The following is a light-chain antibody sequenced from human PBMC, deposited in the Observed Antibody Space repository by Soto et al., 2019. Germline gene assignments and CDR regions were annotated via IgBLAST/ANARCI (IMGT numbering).Light chain of an antibody. Sequence: EKVMTQSPATLSVSPGERATLSCRASQNFKPRLAWYQQKPGQAPRLLIYDAFTRATGIPARFSGSASGTEFTLTISSLQSEDFAVYYCQQYDEWPLTFGGGTKVEIK. J-gene: IGKJ4*01. CDR1: QNFKPR. CDR2: DAF. V-gene: IGKV3-15*01. CDR3: QQYDEWPLT.